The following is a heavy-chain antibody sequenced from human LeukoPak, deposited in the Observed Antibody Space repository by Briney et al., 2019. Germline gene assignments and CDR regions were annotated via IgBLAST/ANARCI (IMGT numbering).Heavy chain of an antibody. CDR3: VRGTNDWKGLDY. V-gene: IGHV3-74*03. CDR2: IHPHGRYA. CDR1: GFAFSDYF. Sequence: GGSLRLSCAASGFAFSDYFMHWVRHSPEKELVWVSDIHPHGRYAAYADSVRGRFTISRDDAKNTLYLQMNSLTSEDTAVYYCVRGTNDWKGLDYWGQGTLVTASS. D-gene: IGHD1-1*01. J-gene: IGHJ4*02.